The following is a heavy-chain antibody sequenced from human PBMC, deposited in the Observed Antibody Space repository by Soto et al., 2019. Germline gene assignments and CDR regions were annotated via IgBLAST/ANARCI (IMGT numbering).Heavy chain of an antibody. J-gene: IGHJ6*02. V-gene: IGHV3-30-3*01. CDR1: GFTFSSYA. Sequence: GGSLRLSCAASGFTFSSYAMHWVRQAPGKGLEWVAVISYDGSNKYYADSVKGRFTISRDNSKNTLYLQMNSLRAEDTAVYYCARDIVVVVGPGVGYYYGMDVWGQGTTVTVSS. CDR2: ISYDGSNK. CDR3: ARDIVVVVGPGVGYYYGMDV. D-gene: IGHD2-15*01.